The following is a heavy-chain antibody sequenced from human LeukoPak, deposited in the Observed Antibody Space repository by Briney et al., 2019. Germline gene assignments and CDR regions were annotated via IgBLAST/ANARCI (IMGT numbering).Heavy chain of an antibody. J-gene: IGHJ5*02. V-gene: IGHV4-61*08. CDR2: IYYSGST. Sequence: MPSETLSLTCTVSGGSISSGGYSWSWIRQPPGKGLEWIGYIYYSGSTNYNPSLKSRVTISVDTSKNQFSLKLSSVTAADTAVYYCARDVERSSNWFDPWGQGTLVTVSS. D-gene: IGHD3-3*01. CDR3: ARDVERSSNWFDP. CDR1: GGSISSGGYS.